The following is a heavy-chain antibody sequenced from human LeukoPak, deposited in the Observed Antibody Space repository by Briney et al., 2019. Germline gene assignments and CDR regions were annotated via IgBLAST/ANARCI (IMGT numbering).Heavy chain of an antibody. J-gene: IGHJ5*02. Sequence: ASVKVSCKASGYTCTGYYMHWVRQAPGQGLEWMEWINPNSGGTNYAQKFQGRVTMTRDTSISTAYMELSRLISDDTAVYYCARDRVVAATFLFDPWGQGTLVTVSS. CDR3: ARDRVVAATFLFDP. V-gene: IGHV1-2*02. CDR2: INPNSGGT. D-gene: IGHD2-15*01. CDR1: GYTCTGYY.